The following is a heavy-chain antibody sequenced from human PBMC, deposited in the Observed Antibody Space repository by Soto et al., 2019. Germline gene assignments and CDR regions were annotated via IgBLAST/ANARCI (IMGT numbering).Heavy chain of an antibody. D-gene: IGHD1-7*01. V-gene: IGHV3-23*01. CDR1: GFTFSSYA. CDR2: ISGSGGST. J-gene: IGHJ4*02. Sequence: EVQLLESGGGLVQPGGSLRLSCAASGFTFSSYAMSWVRQAPGKGLEWVSAISGSGGSTYYADSVKRRFTISRDNSKNTLYLQMNSLRAEDTAVYYCAKDTTYNWNYIDYWGQGTLVTVSS. CDR3: AKDTTYNWNYIDY.